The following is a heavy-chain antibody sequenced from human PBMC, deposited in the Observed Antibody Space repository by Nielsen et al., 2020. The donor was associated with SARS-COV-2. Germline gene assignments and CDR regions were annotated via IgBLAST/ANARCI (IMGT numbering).Heavy chain of an antibody. CDR2: ISGSGGST. CDR3: AKGTEWLLSYYFDY. D-gene: IGHD3-3*01. Sequence: GRSLRLSCAASGFTFSSYAMSWVRQAPGKGLEWVSAISGSGGSTYYADSVKGRFTISRDNSKNTLYLQMNSLRAEDTAVYYCAKGTEWLLSYYFDYWGQGTLVTVSS. V-gene: IGHV3-23*01. J-gene: IGHJ4*02. CDR1: GFTFSSYA.